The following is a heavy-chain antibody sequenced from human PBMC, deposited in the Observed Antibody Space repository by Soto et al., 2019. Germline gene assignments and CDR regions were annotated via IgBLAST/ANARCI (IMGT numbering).Heavy chain of an antibody. CDR2: INPNSGGT. Sequence: GAAVKVSCKASGYTFTGYYMHWVRQAPGQGLEWMGWINPNSGGTNYAQKFQGRVTMTRDTSISTAYMEPGRLRSDDTAVYYCARDMGSSTSGGYWGQGTLVTVSS. CDR3: ARDMGSSTSGGY. D-gene: IGHD6-6*01. V-gene: IGHV1-2*02. J-gene: IGHJ4*02. CDR1: GYTFTGYY.